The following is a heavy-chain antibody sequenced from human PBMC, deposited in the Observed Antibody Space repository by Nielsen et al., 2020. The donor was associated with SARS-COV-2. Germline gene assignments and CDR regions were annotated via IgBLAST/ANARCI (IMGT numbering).Heavy chain of an antibody. J-gene: IGHJ4*02. CDR2: ISWNSGSI. D-gene: IGHD3-3*01. Sequence: GGSLRLSCAASGFTFSSYAMHWVRQAPGKGLEWVSGISWNSGSIGYADSVKGRFTISRDNAKNSLYLQMNSLRAEDTALYYCANFGDYSDYWGQGTLVTVSS. CDR1: GFTFSSYA. V-gene: IGHV3-9*01. CDR3: ANFGDYSDY.